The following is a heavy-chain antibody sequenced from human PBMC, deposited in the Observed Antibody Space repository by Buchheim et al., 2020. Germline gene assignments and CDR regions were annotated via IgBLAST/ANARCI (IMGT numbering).Heavy chain of an antibody. CDR2: IDKDGSDK. Sequence: EVQLVESGGGLVQPGGSLRLSCAASGFTFSTYWMSWVRQAPGKGLEWVANIDKDGSDKYYLDSVRGRFTISRDNARNSLYLQLNSPRAEDTAVYYCVRGYSSSTGFLDYWGQGTL. CDR1: GFTFSTYW. V-gene: IGHV3-7*01. CDR3: VRGYSSSTGFLDY. J-gene: IGHJ4*02. D-gene: IGHD6-6*01.